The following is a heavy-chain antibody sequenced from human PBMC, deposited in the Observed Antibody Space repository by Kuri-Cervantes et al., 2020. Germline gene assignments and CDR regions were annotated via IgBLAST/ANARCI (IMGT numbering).Heavy chain of an antibody. D-gene: IGHD1-7*01. CDR3: ARAGVTGTRGWFDS. Sequence: GESLKISCAASGFTFSSYDMHWVRQVTGKGLEWVSSIGTAGDTYYPGSVKGRFTVSRENAKNSLYLQMNRLRAGDTAVYYCARAGVTGTRGWFDSWGQGTLVTVSS. J-gene: IGHJ5*01. V-gene: IGHV3-13*01. CDR2: IGTAGDT. CDR1: GFTFSSYD.